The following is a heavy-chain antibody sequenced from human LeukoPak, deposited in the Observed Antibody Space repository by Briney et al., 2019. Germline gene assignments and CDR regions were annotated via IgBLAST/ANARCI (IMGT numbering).Heavy chain of an antibody. CDR2: INHSGST. CDR3: ARGLYYYGMDV. V-gene: IGHV4-34*01. Sequence: SETLSLTCAVYGESFSGYYWSWIRQPPGKGLEWIGEINHSGSTNYNPSLKSRVTISVDTSKNQFSLKLSSVTAADTAVYYCARGLYYYGMDVWGKGTTVTVSS. J-gene: IGHJ6*04. CDR1: GESFSGYY.